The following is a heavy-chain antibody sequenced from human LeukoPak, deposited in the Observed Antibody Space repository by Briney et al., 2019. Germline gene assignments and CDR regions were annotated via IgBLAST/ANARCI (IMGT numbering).Heavy chain of an antibody. V-gene: IGHV3-7*01. D-gene: IGHD3-3*01. J-gene: IGHJ4*02. Sequence: GGSLRLSCAASGFTFSSYWMSWVRQAPGKGLEWVANIKQDGSEKYYVDSVKGRFTISRDNAKNSLYLQMNSLRAEDTAVYYCARDDYDFWSGRDYWGQGTLVTVSS. CDR1: GFTFSSYW. CDR2: IKQDGSEK. CDR3: ARDDYDFWSGRDY.